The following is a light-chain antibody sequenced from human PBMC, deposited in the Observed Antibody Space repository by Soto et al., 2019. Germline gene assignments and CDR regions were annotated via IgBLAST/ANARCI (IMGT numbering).Light chain of an antibody. CDR3: QQYDSSQYT. J-gene: IGKJ2*01. CDR1: QSVGSGY. CDR2: GAS. Sequence: EIVLTQSPGTLSLSPGERATLSCRASQSVGSGYLSWYQQKPGQAPRLLIYGASNRATGIPDRFSGSGSGTDFTLTISRLEPQDFAVYYCQQYDSSQYTFGQRTNLEIK. V-gene: IGKV3-20*01.